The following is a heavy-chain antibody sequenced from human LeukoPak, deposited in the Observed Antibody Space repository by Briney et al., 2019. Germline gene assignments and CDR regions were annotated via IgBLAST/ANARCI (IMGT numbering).Heavy chain of an antibody. CDR1: GFTFATYE. J-gene: IGHJ4*02. D-gene: IGHD3-10*01. V-gene: IGHV3-48*03. CDR2: ISGSGTGI. Sequence: PGGSLRLSCAASGFTFATYEINWVRQAPGRGLEWVSYISGSGTGIYSADSVKGRFSISRDNAKNSVYLQMNSLRAEDTAVYYCARVHPGSGSQYLDYWGQGTLVTVSS. CDR3: ARVHPGSGSQYLDY.